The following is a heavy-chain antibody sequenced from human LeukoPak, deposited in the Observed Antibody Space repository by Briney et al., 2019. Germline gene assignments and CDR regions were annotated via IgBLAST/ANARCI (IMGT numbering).Heavy chain of an antibody. CDR1: GGSFSGYY. Sequence: SETLSLTCAVYGGSFSGYYWSWIRQPPGKGLEWIGYIYYSGSTNYNPSLKSRVTISVDTSKNQFSLKLSSVTAADTAVYYCARVREWFYFDYWGQGTLVTVSS. V-gene: IGHV4-59*01. CDR3: ARVREWFYFDY. J-gene: IGHJ4*02. CDR2: IYYSGST. D-gene: IGHD3-3*01.